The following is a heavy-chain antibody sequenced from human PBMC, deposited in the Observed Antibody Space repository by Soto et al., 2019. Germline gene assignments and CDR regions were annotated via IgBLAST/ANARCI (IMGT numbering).Heavy chain of an antibody. Sequence: QVQLQQWGAGPLRPLETLSLTCGVSGGSFSGYYWAWIRQSPGKGLEWLGEINDRGSINYNPSLKSRVSISVDTSKNHYSLNLRSVTAADTAVYYCARESHDILTGPPWVWYFDLWGRGTLVNVSS. D-gene: IGHD3-9*01. J-gene: IGHJ2*01. V-gene: IGHV4-34*01. CDR3: ARESHDILTGPPWVWYFDL. CDR2: INDRGSI. CDR1: GGSFSGYY.